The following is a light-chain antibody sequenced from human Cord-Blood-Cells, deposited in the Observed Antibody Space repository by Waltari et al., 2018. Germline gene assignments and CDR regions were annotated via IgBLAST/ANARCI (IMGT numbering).Light chain of an antibody. CDR2: DAS. Sequence: DIQMTQSPSTLSASVGDRATITCRASQSISSWLAWYQQKPGKAPKLLIYDASSLESGVPSRFSGSGSGTEFTLTISSLQPDDFATYYCQQYNSYLFTFGPGTKVDIK. CDR3: QQYNSYLFT. CDR1: QSISSW. J-gene: IGKJ3*01. V-gene: IGKV1-5*01.